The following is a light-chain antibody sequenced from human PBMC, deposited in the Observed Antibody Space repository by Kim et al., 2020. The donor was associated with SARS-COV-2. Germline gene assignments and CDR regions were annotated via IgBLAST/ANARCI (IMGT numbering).Light chain of an antibody. CDR3: QQYSSSPPVA. J-gene: IGKJ4*01. CDR1: QSFSSTY. V-gene: IGKV3-20*01. CDR2: GAS. Sequence: EIVLTQSPGTLSLSPGERATLSCRASQSFSSTYLAWYQQKPGQAPRLLIYGASRRATGIPDRFSGGGSGTDFTLTISRLEPEDFAVYYCQQYSSSPPVAFGGGTKVDIK.